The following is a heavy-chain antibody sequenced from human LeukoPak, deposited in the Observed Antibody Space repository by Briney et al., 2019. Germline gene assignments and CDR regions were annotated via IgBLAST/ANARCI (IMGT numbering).Heavy chain of an antibody. CDR1: GFTFSSYA. CDR3: AKEVAAAATYYVDY. CDR2: ISGSGGST. D-gene: IGHD6-13*01. J-gene: IGHJ4*02. V-gene: IGHV3-23*01. Sequence: PGGSLRLSRAASGFTFSSYAMNWVRQAPGKGLEWVSGISGSGGSTYYADSVKGRFTISRDNSKNTLYLQMNSLRAEDTAVYYCAKEVAAAATYYVDYWGQGTLVTVSS.